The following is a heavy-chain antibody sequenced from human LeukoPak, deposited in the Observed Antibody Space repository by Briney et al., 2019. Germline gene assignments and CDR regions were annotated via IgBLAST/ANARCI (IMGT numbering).Heavy chain of an antibody. CDR3: AKDERSRGYCSSTSCDMGVFDY. Sequence: GGSLRLSCTTSGFAFSNYAMNWVRQAPGKGPEWVSGISGFNTYYADSVKGRFTISRDNSKNTLYPQMNSLRAEDTAVYYCAKDERSRGYCSSTSCDMGVFDYWGQGTLVTVSS. D-gene: IGHD2-2*02. CDR1: GFAFSNYA. CDR2: ISGFNT. J-gene: IGHJ4*02. V-gene: IGHV3-23*01.